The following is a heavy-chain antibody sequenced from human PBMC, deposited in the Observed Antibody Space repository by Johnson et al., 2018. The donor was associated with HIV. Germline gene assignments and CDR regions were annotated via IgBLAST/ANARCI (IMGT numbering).Heavy chain of an antibody. CDR2: ISYDGSNK. J-gene: IGHJ3*02. Sequence: VQLVESGGGVVQPGRSLRLSCAASGFTFSSYAMHWVRQAPGKGLEWVAVISYDGSNKYYADSVKGRFNISRDNSKNTLYLQMNSLRAEDTAVYYCARDNGAVAGPEGAFDIWGQGTMVTVSS. CDR1: GFTFSSYA. CDR3: ARDNGAVAGPEGAFDI. V-gene: IGHV3-30*04. D-gene: IGHD6-19*01.